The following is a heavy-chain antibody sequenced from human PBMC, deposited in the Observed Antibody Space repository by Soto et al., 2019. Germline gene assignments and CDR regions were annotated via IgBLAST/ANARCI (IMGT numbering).Heavy chain of an antibody. CDR1: GFTFSSYD. D-gene: IGHD3-22*01. CDR3: ARASLYYYDSSGYYFDY. J-gene: IGHJ4*02. Sequence: EVQLVESGGGLVQPGGSLRLSCAASGFTFSSYDMHWVRQATGKGLEWVSAIGTAGDTYYPGSVKGRFTISRENAKNSLYLQMNSLRAGDTAVYYCARASLYYYDSSGYYFDYWGQGTLVTVSS. CDR2: IGTAGDT. V-gene: IGHV3-13*01.